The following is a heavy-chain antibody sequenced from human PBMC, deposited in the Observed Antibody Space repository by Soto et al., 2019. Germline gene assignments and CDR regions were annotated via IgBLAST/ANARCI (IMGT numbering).Heavy chain of an antibody. Sequence: QITLKESGPTLVKPTQTLTLTCTFSGFSLSTRGVGVGWMRQPPGTALEWLALIYWDDDRRYSPSLTNRVTIIKDTSKNQVVLTMTNMDPADTATYYCAHTPITNYHGSGSYPLDYWGQGTLVTVSS. CDR1: GFSLSTRGVG. CDR2: IYWDDDR. V-gene: IGHV2-5*02. D-gene: IGHD3-10*01. J-gene: IGHJ4*02. CDR3: AHTPITNYHGSGSYPLDY.